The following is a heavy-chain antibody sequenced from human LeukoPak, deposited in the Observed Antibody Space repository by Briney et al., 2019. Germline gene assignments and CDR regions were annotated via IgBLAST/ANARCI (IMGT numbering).Heavy chain of an antibody. CDR3: ARSHCSSTSCPDYFDY. CDR2: IYYSGST. CDR1: GGSVSSGSYY. Sequence: SETLSLTCTVSGGSVSSGSYYWSWTRQPPGKGLEWIGYIYYSGSTNYNPSLKSRVTISVDTSKNQFSLKLSSVTAADTAVYYCARSHCSSTSCPDYFDYWGQGTLVTVSS. J-gene: IGHJ4*02. V-gene: IGHV4-61*01. D-gene: IGHD2-2*01.